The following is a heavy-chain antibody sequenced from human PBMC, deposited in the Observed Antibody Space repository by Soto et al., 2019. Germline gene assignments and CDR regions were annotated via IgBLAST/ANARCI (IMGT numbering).Heavy chain of an antibody. Sequence: SETLSLTCAVSGASIRSNNRWSWVRQPPGKGLEWIGETFHSGSTNYNPSLKTRLTISVDKSKNQFSLNLSSVSAADTAVYYCARHVNLPLAGTGFDSWGQGTLVTVSS. J-gene: IGHJ4*02. CDR3: ARHVNLPLAGTGFDS. D-gene: IGHD6-19*01. CDR2: TFHSGST. V-gene: IGHV4-4*02. CDR1: GASIRSNNR.